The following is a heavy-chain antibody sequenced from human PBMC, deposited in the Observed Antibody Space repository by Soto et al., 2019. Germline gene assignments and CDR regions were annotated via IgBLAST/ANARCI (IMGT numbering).Heavy chain of an antibody. CDR1: GFTFSDYY. CDR2: ISSSSSYT. D-gene: IGHD6-13*01. V-gene: IGHV3-11*06. CDR3: ARVASSAAGTVLDY. J-gene: IGHJ4*02. Sequence: GGSLSLSCAASGFTFSDYYMSWIRQAPGKGLERVSYISSSSSYTNYADSVKGRFTISRDNAKNSLYLQMNSLRAEDTAVYYCARVASSAAGTVLDYWGQGTLVTVSS.